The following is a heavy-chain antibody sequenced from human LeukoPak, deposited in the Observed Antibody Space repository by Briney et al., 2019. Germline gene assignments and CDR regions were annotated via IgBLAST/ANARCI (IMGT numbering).Heavy chain of an antibody. Sequence: ASVKVSXKASGYTFTSYGISWVRQAPGQGLEWIGWISAYNGNTNYAQKLQGRVTMTTDTSTSTAYMELRSLRSDATAVYYGASYSSSWYPDYWGQGTLVTVSS. D-gene: IGHD6-13*01. CDR2: ISAYNGNT. V-gene: IGHV1-18*01. J-gene: IGHJ4*02. CDR1: GYTFTSYG. CDR3: ASYSSSWYPDY.